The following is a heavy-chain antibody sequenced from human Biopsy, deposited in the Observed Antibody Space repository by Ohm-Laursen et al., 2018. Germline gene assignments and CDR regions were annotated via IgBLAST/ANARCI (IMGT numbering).Heavy chain of an antibody. J-gene: IGHJ6*02. Sequence: SETLSLTCPVSGGSFTDHYWSWIRQPPGKGLEWIGHIYYSVMTNYNPSLQSRVSISVDTSRNQVSLTLSSVTAADTAVYYCARDSGILNYGNFKYYHYYGMDVWGQGTKVTVSS. CDR1: GGSFTDHY. CDR3: ARDSGILNYGNFKYYHYYGMDV. CDR2: IYYSVMT. D-gene: IGHD4-11*01. V-gene: IGHV4-59*11.